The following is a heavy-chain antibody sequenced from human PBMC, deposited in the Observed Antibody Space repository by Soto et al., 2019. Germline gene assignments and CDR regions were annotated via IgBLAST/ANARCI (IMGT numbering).Heavy chain of an antibody. D-gene: IGHD2-15*01. V-gene: IGHV2-26*01. J-gene: IGHJ2*01. CDR3: ARGLGYCSGGSCPWYFDL. CDR2: IFSNDEK. CDR1: GFSLSNARMG. Sequence: SGPTLVNPTETLTLTCTVSGFSLSNARMGVSWIRQPPGKALEWLAHIFSNDEKSYSTSLKSRLTISKDTSKSQVVLTMTNMDPVGTATYYCARGLGYCSGGSCPWYFDLWGRGTLVTVSS.